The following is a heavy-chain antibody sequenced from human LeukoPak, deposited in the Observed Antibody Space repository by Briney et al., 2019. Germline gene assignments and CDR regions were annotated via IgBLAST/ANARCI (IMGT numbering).Heavy chain of an antibody. D-gene: IGHD2-8*02. Sequence: ASVKVSCKASGYAFTSYYMHWVRQAPGQGLEWMGVSNPSGVGTNYAQKFQGRVTMTRDTSTTTVYMELSSLRSEDTAVYYCAREESGGYFDYWGLGTLVTVSS. CDR3: AREESGGYFDY. V-gene: IGHV1-46*01. CDR2: SNPSGVGT. J-gene: IGHJ4*02. CDR1: GYAFTSYY.